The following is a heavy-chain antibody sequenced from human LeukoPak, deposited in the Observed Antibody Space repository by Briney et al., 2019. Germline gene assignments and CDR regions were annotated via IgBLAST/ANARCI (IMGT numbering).Heavy chain of an antibody. V-gene: IGHV1-2*02. J-gene: IGHJ6*03. Sequence: ASVTVSCKASGYTFTGYYMHWVRQAPGQGLEWMGWINPNSGGTNYAQKFQGRVTMTRDTSISTAYMELSRLRSDDTAVYYCARGAAAVYYYYYMDVWGKGTTVTVSS. CDR2: INPNSGGT. D-gene: IGHD6-13*01. CDR1: GYTFTGYY. CDR3: ARGAAAVYYYYYMDV.